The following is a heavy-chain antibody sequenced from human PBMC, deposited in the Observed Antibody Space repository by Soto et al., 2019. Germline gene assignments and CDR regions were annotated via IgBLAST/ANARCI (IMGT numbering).Heavy chain of an antibody. Sequence: EVQLVESGGGVVQPGGSLRLSCAASGFTFSSYWMHWVRQAPGKGLVWVSRINSDGSSASYADSVKGRFTISRDNAKNTLYLEMNSLRAEDTAVYYCARGAIDSYYHYCYMDVWGKGTTVTVSS. CDR2: INSDGSSA. CDR3: ARGAIDSYYHYCYMDV. D-gene: IGHD2-15*01. CDR1: GFTFSSYW. J-gene: IGHJ6*03. V-gene: IGHV3-74*01.